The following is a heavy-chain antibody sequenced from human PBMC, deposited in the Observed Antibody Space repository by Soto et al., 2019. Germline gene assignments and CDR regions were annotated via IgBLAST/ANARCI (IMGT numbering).Heavy chain of an antibody. CDR2: IYYSGST. J-gene: IGHJ4*02. V-gene: IGHV4-59*01. D-gene: IGHD3-3*01. Sequence: SETLSLTCTVSGGSISSYYWSWIRQPPGKGLEWIGYIYYSGSTNYNPSLKSRVTISVDTSKNQFSLKLSSVTAADTAVYYCARMIYYDFWSGYLDYLGQGTLVTVSS. CDR1: GGSISSYY. CDR3: ARMIYYDFWSGYLDY.